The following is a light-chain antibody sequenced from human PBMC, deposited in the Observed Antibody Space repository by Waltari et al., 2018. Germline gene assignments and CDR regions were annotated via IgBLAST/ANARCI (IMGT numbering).Light chain of an antibody. Sequence: SSELTQDPAVSVALGQTVRITCQGASLRTSYASWYQQKSGQAPILVLFGKNKRPSGIPDRFAGYNSETTTSLTITWAQAEDEADCYCSSRDSSASHVLFAGGTKLTVL. CDR3: SSRDSSASHVL. CDR1: SLRTSY. CDR2: GKN. J-gene: IGLJ2*01. V-gene: IGLV3-19*01.